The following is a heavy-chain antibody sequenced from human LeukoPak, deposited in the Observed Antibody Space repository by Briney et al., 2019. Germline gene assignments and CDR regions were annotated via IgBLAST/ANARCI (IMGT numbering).Heavy chain of an antibody. CDR2: MNPSSGST. J-gene: IGHJ6*04. D-gene: IGHD2-2*01. CDR3: ARGRSAMRMDV. Sequence: ASAKVSCKASGYTFTSYDINWVRQATGQGLEWMGWMNPSSGSTGYAQKFQGRVTISRNISISTAYMELSTLRSEDTAVYYCARGRSAMRMDVWGKGTTVTVSS. CDR1: GYTFTSYD. V-gene: IGHV1-8*03.